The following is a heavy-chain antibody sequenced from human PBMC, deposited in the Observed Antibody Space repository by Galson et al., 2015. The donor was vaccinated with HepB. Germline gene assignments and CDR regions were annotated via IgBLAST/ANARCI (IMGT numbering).Heavy chain of an antibody. CDR1: GFTFSSYA. D-gene: IGHD3-22*01. CDR2: ISGSGGST. Sequence: SLRLSCAASGFTFSSYAMSWVRQAPGKGLEWVSAISGSGGSTYYADSVKGRFTISRDNSKNTLYLQMNSLRAEDTAVYYCAKDLRRITMIVVVDLPSPFDIWGQGTMVTVSS. CDR3: AKDLRRITMIVVVDLPSPFDI. V-gene: IGHV3-23*01. J-gene: IGHJ3*02.